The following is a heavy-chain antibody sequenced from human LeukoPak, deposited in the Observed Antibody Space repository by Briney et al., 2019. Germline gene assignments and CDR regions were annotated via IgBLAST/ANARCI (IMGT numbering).Heavy chain of an antibody. CDR2: IIPIFGTA. Sequence: SVKVSCKASGGTFNSYAISWVRQTPEQGHEWMGGIIPIFGTANYAQKCQGRVTTTADESTSTAYMELSSPRSDDTAVYYCASTQPRYCSSTSCYLMTNWFDPWGQGTLVTVSS. D-gene: IGHD2-2*01. J-gene: IGHJ5*02. CDR1: GGTFNSYA. V-gene: IGHV1-69*13. CDR3: ASTQPRYCSSTSCYLMTNWFDP.